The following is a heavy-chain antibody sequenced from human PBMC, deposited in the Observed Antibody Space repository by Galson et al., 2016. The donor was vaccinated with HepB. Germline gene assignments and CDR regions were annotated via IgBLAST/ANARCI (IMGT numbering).Heavy chain of an antibody. V-gene: IGHV5-10-1*01. Sequence: QSGAEVKKPGESLRISCQGSGYSFSSYWISWVRRMPGKGLEWMGRIDPSDSYTNYSPSFKGHVTISSDKSISTAYLQWSSLKASDTAMYYCARQREYSYGDVDYWVQGTLVTVSS. CDR2: IDPSDSYT. J-gene: IGHJ4*02. CDR1: GYSFSSYW. CDR3: ARQREYSYGDVDY. D-gene: IGHD5-18*01.